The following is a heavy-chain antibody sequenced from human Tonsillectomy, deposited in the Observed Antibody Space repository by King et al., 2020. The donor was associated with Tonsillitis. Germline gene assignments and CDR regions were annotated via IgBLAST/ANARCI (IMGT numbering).Heavy chain of an antibody. J-gene: IGHJ3*02. CDR2: IWYDGSNK. CDR1: GFTFSSYG. D-gene: IGHD5-24*01. V-gene: IGHV3-33*08. Sequence: VQLVESGGGVVQPGRSLRVSCAASGFTFSSYGMHWVRQAPGKGLEWVAVIWYDGSNKYYADSVKGRFTISRDNSKNTLYLQMNSLRAEDTAVYYCARMTLSGGNGYNYEDAFDIWGQGTIVTVSS. CDR3: ARMTLSGGNGYNYEDAFDI.